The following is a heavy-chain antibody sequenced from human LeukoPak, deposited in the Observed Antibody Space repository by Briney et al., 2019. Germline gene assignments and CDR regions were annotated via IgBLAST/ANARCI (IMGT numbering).Heavy chain of an antibody. D-gene: IGHD2-2*01. V-gene: IGHV4-59*01. J-gene: IGHJ2*01. CDR2: IFSSGGT. Sequence: PSETLSLTCTVSGISITTYYWSWIRQPPGKGLECIGYIFSSGGTKYNPSLESRLTISVDTSRDQVSLSLTSMTPADTAVYYCARKSTAAAASHLWGRGTLVTVSS. CDR1: GISITTYY. CDR3: ARKSTAAAASHL.